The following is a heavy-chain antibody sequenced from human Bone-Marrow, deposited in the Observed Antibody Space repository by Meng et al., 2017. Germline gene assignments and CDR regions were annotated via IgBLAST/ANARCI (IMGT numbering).Heavy chain of an antibody. J-gene: IGHJ5*02. Sequence: HVDLLQWCAGLFSRSGTLSLTCAVYGGSFIDYSCTWSRQTPGKGLEWIGQINHSGSTTYNPSPQLRATISVDTSTNHIYLKLTSVTAADTAVYFGASLWFGVDWFDPWGQGTLVTVSS. CDR2: INHSGST. D-gene: IGHD3-10*01. CDR1: GGSFIDYS. V-gene: IGHV4-34*01. CDR3: ASLWFGVDWFDP.